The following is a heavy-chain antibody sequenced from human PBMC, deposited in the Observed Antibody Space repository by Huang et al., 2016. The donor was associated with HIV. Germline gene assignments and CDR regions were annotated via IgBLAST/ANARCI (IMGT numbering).Heavy chain of an antibody. Sequence: QVQLVQSGAEVKKPGSSVKVSCKASGGTFSSFVISWVRQAPGQGLEWMGGIIPVFGTPNHARKCQGRVTITADESTSTAYMELSSLRSEDTALYYCAGRQAARPSYYYYYQMDVWGQGTTVTVSS. CDR3: AGRQAARPSYYYYYQMDV. D-gene: IGHD6-6*01. J-gene: IGHJ6*02. CDR1: GGTFSSFV. V-gene: IGHV1-69*01. CDR2: IIPVFGTP.